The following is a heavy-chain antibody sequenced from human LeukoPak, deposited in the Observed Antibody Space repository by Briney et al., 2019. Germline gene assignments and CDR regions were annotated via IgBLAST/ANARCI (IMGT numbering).Heavy chain of an antibody. Sequence: GGSLRLSCAASGFTFSSYGMHWVRQAPGQGLEWMGWINPNSGGTNYAQKFQGRVTMTRDTSISTAYMELSRLRSDDTAVYYCARPLTARYSYGIDFDYWGQGTLVTVSS. V-gene: IGHV1-2*02. CDR1: GFTFSSYG. CDR3: ARPLTARYSYGIDFDY. CDR2: INPNSGGT. J-gene: IGHJ4*02. D-gene: IGHD5-18*01.